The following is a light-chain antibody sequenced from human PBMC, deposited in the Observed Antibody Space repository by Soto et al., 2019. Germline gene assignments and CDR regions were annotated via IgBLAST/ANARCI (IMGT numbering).Light chain of an antibody. V-gene: IGLV2-23*01. CDR1: SSDVGSYNL. CDR3: SANAGGSTLV. Sequence: QSALTQPASVSGSPGQSITISCTGTSSDVGSYNLVSWYQQHPGKAPKLMIYEGSKRPSGVSNRFSGSKSGNTASLTISGLQAEDEADYYCSANAGGSTLVFGGGTKVTVL. CDR2: EGS. J-gene: IGLJ2*01.